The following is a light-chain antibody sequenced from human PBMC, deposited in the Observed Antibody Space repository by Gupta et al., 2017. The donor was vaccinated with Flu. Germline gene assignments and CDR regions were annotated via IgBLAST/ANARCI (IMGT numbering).Light chain of an antibody. J-gene: IGLJ2*01. V-gene: IGLV3-1*01. CDR1: KLGDKY. CDR2: QDS. CDR3: QAWDSSTAV. Sequence: SYELTHPPSVSVSPGQTASITRSGDKLGDKYACWYQQKPGQSPVLVIYQDSKRPSGIPERFSGSNSGNTATLTIRGTQAMDEADYYCQAWDSSTAVFGGGTKLTVL.